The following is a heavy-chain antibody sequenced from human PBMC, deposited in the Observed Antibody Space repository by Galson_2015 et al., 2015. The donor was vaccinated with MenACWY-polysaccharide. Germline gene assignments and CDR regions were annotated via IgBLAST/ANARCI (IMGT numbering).Heavy chain of an antibody. CDR3: ARTYGDFDY. CDR1: GYTFTNYD. J-gene: IGHJ4*02. Sequence: SVKVSCKASGYTFTNYDINWVRQATGQGLEWMGWINPKSGYSSYAQRFHGRVTLTKDTSISTAYLELSGLRSEDTAVYYCARTYGDFDYWGQGTLVTVSS. V-gene: IGHV1-8*01. CDR2: INPKSGYS. D-gene: IGHD4-17*01.